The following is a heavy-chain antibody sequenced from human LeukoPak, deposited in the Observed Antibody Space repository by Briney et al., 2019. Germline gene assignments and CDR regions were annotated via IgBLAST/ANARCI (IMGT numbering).Heavy chain of an antibody. J-gene: IGHJ5*02. CDR2: ISYDGSNK. V-gene: IGHV3-30*18. CDR3: AKDSPPLVVVPAAIGS. CDR1: GFTFSSYG. D-gene: IGHD2-2*02. Sequence: PGGSPRLSCAASGFTFSSYGMHWVRQAPGKGLEWVAVISYDGSNKYYADSVKGRFTISRDNSKNTLYLQMNSLRAGDTAVYYCAKDSPPLVVVPAAIGSWGQGTLVTVSS.